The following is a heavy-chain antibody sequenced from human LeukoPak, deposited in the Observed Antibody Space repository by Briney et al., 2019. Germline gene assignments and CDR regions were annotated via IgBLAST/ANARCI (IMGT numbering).Heavy chain of an antibody. V-gene: IGHV1-69*13. CDR3: ARDRSYYDSSGYYSG. Sequence: SVKVSCKASGGTFSSYAISWVRQAPGQGLEWMGGIIPIFGTANYAQKFQGRVTITADESTSTAYTELSSLRSEDTAVYYCARDRSYYDSSGYYSGWGQGTLVTVSS. D-gene: IGHD3-22*01. CDR2: IIPIFGTA. CDR1: GGTFSSYA. J-gene: IGHJ4*02.